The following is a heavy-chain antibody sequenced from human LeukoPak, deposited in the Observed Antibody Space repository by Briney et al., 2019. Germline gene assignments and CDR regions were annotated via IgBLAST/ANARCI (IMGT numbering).Heavy chain of an antibody. V-gene: IGHV4-59*01. CDR1: GGSISSYY. CDR3: ARGPRGSGWYGDY. Sequence: SETLSLTCTVSGGSISSYYWSWIRQPPGKGLEWIGYIYYSGSTNYNPSLKSRVTISVDTSKNQFSLKLSSVTAADTAVYYCARGPRGSGWYGDYWGQGTLVTVSS. D-gene: IGHD6-19*01. J-gene: IGHJ4*02. CDR2: IYYSGST.